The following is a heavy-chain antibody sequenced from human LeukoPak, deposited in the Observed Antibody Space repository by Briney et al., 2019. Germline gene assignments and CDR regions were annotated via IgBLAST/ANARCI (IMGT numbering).Heavy chain of an antibody. CDR2: VYHSGST. Sequence: TSETLSLTCTVSGNSISSGYYWDWIRQPPGKGLQWIGSVYHSGSTYYNPSLKSRITISVDTSKNQFSLKLSSVTAADTAVYYCARGNWNDIVGYYLDYWGQGTLVTVSS. D-gene: IGHD1-1*01. V-gene: IGHV4-38-2*02. CDR1: GNSISSGYY. CDR3: ARGNWNDIVGYYLDY. J-gene: IGHJ4*02.